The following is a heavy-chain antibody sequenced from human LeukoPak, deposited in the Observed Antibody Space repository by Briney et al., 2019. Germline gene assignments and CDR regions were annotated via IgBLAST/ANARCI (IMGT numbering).Heavy chain of an antibody. J-gene: IGHJ6*02. CDR1: GYTFTSYV. V-gene: IGHV1-18*01. CDR3: ARDQGIVVVPAANPYYYYYGMDV. CDR2: ISAYNGNT. Sequence: ASVKVSCKASGYTFTSYVISWVRQAPGQGLEWMGWISAYNGNTNYAQKLQGRVTMTTDTSTSTAYMELRSLRSDGTAVYYCARDQGIVVVPAANPYYYYYGMDVWGQGTTVTVSS. D-gene: IGHD2-2*01.